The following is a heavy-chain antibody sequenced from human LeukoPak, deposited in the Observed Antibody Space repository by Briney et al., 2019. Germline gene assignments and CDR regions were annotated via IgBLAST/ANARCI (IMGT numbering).Heavy chain of an antibody. CDR1: GLTVSSNY. CDR2: IYSGGST. V-gene: IGHV3-66*01. CDR3: ARDANWNFDY. D-gene: IGHD1-1*01. Sequence: GGSLRLSCAGSGLTVSSNYMTWVRQAPGKGLEWVSVIYSGGSTYYEDSVKGRFTISRDNSKNTLYLQMNSLRAEDTAVYYCARDANWNFDYWGQGTLVTVSS. J-gene: IGHJ4*02.